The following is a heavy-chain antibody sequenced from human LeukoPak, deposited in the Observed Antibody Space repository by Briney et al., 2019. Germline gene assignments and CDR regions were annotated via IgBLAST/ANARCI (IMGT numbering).Heavy chain of an antibody. J-gene: IGHJ3*02. V-gene: IGHV3-33*01. CDR3: ASDILTGLDAFDI. Sequence: PGRSLRLSCAASGFTFSSYGMHWVRQAPGKGLEWVAVIWYDGSNKYYADSVEGRFTISRDNSKNTLYLQMSSLRAEDTAVYYCASDILTGLDAFDIWGQGTMVTVSS. CDR2: IWYDGSNK. CDR1: GFTFSSYG. D-gene: IGHD3-9*01.